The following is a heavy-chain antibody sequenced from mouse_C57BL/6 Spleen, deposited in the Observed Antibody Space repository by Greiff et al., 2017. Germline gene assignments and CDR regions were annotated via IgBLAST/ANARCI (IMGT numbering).Heavy chain of an antibody. J-gene: IGHJ1*03. D-gene: IGHD1-1*01. V-gene: IGHV1-39*01. CDR1: GYSFTDYN. CDR3: ARAPLGSPYWYFDV. CDR2: INPNYGTT. Sequence: VQLKESGPELVKPGASVKISCKASGYSFTDYNMNWVKQSNGKSLEWIGVINPNYGTTSYNQKFKGKATLTVDQSSSTAYMQLNSLTSEDSAVYYCARAPLGSPYWYFDVWGTGTTVTVSS.